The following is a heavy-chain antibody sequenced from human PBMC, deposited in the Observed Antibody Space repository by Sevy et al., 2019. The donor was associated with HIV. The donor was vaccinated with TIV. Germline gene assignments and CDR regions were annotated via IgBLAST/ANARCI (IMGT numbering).Heavy chain of an antibody. CDR1: GFTFSSYW. CDR2: INSDGSST. V-gene: IGHV3-74*01. Sequence: GGSLRLSCAASGFTFSSYWIHWVRQAPGKGLVWVSLINSDGSSTNYADSVKGRFTISRDNAKNTLYLQMNSLRAEDTAVYFCARVGLGYDTSGVDYWGQGTLVTVSS. J-gene: IGHJ4*02. D-gene: IGHD3-22*01. CDR3: ARVGLGYDTSGVDY.